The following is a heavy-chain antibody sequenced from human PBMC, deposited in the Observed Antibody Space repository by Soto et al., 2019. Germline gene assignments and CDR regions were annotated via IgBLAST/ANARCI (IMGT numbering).Heavy chain of an antibody. D-gene: IGHD3-3*01. V-gene: IGHV1-3*01. CDR3: ARDEVYYAAGH. CDR1: EYTFTSYA. J-gene: IGHJ4*02. CDR2: INAGNGNT. Sequence: GASVKVSCKASEYTFTSYAMHLVRQAPGQRLEWMGWINAGNGNTKYSQKFQGRVTITRDTSASTAYMELSSLRSEDTAVYYCARDEVYYAAGHWGQGTLVTVSS.